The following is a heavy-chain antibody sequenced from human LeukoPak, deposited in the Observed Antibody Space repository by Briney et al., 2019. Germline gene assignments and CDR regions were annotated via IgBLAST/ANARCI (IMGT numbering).Heavy chain of an antibody. Sequence: GGSLRLSCAASGFTFSSYTMSWVRQAPGKGLEWVSTITTSDGNTYYADSAKGRFTVSRDNSKNTLFLQMNSLRAEDTAVYYCAKDGGLWVSAHWGDSWGRGTLVTVSS. D-gene: IGHD7-27*01. V-gene: IGHV3-23*01. CDR2: ITTSDGNT. CDR3: AKDGGLWVSAHWGDS. CDR1: GFTFSSYT. J-gene: IGHJ4*02.